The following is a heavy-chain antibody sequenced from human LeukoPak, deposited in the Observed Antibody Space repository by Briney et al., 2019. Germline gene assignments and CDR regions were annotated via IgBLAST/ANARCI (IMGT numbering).Heavy chain of an antibody. CDR2: IHYSGST. CDR1: GGSISGYY. V-gene: IGHV4-59*01. CDR3: AREYSSSSGKTFDI. J-gene: IGHJ3*02. D-gene: IGHD6-6*01. Sequence: SETLSLTCTVSGGSISGYYWSWIRQPPGRGLEWIGYIHYSGSTNYNPSLKSRVTISVDTSKNQFSLKLSSVTAADTAVYYCAREYSSSSGKTFDIWGQGTMVTVSS.